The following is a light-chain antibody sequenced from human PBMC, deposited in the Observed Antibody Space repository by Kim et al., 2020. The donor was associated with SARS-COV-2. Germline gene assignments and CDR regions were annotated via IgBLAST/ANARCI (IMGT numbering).Light chain of an antibody. J-gene: IGKJ2*03. Sequence: LSPGERATLPCRASHSVGSSWLAWYQQKPGQAPRLLIYEAFKRVAGIPDRFSGSGSGTDFTLTISRPEPEDFAMYYCQQYGSSPYSFGQGTKLEI. V-gene: IGKV3-20*01. CDR2: EAF. CDR3: QQYGSSPYS. CDR1: HSVGSSW.